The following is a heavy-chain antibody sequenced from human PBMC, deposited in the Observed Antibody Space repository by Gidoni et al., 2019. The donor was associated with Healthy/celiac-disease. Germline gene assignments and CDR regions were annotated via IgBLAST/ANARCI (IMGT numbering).Heavy chain of an antibody. Sequence: GKGLEWMGIIYPGDSETRYSPSFQGQVTISADKSITTAYLQWSSLKASDTAMYYCARQGDFWSGYEGMDVWGQGTAVTVSS. V-gene: IGHV5-51*01. CDR3: ARQGDFWSGYEGMDV. D-gene: IGHD3-3*01. J-gene: IGHJ6*02. CDR2: IYPGDSET.